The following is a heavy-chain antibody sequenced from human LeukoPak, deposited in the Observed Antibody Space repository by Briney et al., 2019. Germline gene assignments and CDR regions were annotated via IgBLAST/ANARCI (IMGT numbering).Heavy chain of an antibody. CDR1: GYTFTHYY. Sequence: GASVNVSCKASGYTFTHYYMHWVRQAPGQVLEWMGLINPDGGNKNYAQKFQGRVTLTRDTSTSTVYMELSSLRSEDTVIYYCARIRDGYNDAYDIWGQGTVVTVPS. J-gene: IGHJ3*02. CDR2: INPDGGNK. V-gene: IGHV1-46*01. CDR3: ARIRDGYNDAYDI. D-gene: IGHD5-24*01.